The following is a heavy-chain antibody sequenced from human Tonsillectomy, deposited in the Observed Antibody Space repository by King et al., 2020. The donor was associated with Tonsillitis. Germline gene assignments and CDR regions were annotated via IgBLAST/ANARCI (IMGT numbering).Heavy chain of an antibody. J-gene: IGHJ3*02. CDR2: IIPIFGTA. CDR3: AATRGHIVVVTLIDAFDI. Sequence: QLVQSGAEVKKPGSSVKVSCKASGGTFSSYAISWVRQAPGQGLEWMGGIIPIFGTANYAQKFQGRGTITADESTSTAYMELSSLRSEDTALYYCAATRGHIVVVTLIDAFDIWGQGTMVTVSS. D-gene: IGHD2-21*02. V-gene: IGHV1-69*01. CDR1: GGTFSSYA.